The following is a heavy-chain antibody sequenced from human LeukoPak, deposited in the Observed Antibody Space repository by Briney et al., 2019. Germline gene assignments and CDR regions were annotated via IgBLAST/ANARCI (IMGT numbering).Heavy chain of an antibody. V-gene: IGHV3-30*02. CDR2: IRYDGSNK. Sequence: PGGSLRLSCAASGFTFSSYGMHWVRQAPGKGLEWVAFIRYDGSNKYYADSVKGRFTISRDNSKNTLYLQMNSLRAEDTAVYYCARGAGTGMDYFDYWGQGTLVTVSS. J-gene: IGHJ4*02. D-gene: IGHD1-1*01. CDR3: ARGAGTGMDYFDY. CDR1: GFTFSSYG.